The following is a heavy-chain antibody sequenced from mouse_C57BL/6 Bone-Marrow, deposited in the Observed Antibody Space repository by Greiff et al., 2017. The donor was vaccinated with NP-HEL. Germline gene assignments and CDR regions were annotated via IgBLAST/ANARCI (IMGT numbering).Heavy chain of an antibody. CDR3: ARSEGFGTYFDY. Sequence: EVQLQQSGPELVKPGASVKISCKASGYTFTDYYMNWVKQSHGKSLEWIGDINPNNGGTSYNQKFKGKATLTVDKSSSTAYMELRSLTSEDSAVYYCARSEGFGTYFDYWGQGTTLTVSS. D-gene: IGHD3-1*01. CDR2: INPNNGGT. J-gene: IGHJ2*01. V-gene: IGHV1-26*01. CDR1: GYTFTDYY.